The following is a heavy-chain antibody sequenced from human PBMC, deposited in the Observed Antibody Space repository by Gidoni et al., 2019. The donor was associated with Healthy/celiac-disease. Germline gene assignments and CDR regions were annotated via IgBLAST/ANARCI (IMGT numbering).Heavy chain of an antibody. Sequence: EVQLVESGGGLVQPGGSLRLSCAASGFTFSSYEMNWVRQAPGKGLEWVSYISSSGSTIYYADSVKGRFTISRDNAKNSLYLQMNSLRAEDTAVYYCAIGAVYDYGDYGAFDIWGQGTMVTVSS. J-gene: IGHJ3*02. D-gene: IGHD4-17*01. V-gene: IGHV3-48*03. CDR2: ISSSGSTI. CDR3: AIGAVYDYGDYGAFDI. CDR1: GFTFSSYE.